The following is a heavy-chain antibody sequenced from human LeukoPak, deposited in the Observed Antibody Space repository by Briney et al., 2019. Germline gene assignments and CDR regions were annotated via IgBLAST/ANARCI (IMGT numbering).Heavy chain of an antibody. V-gene: IGHV3-30*04. J-gene: IGHJ6*04. CDR3: ARDKAATLRYYGMDV. CDR2: ISYDGSNK. Sequence: GRPLRLSCAASGFTFSSYAMHWVRQAPGKGLEWVAVISYDGSNKYYADSVKGRFTISRDNSKNTLYLQMNSLRAEDTAVYYCARDKAATLRYYGMDVWGKGTTVTVSS. D-gene: IGHD2-15*01. CDR1: GFTFSSYA.